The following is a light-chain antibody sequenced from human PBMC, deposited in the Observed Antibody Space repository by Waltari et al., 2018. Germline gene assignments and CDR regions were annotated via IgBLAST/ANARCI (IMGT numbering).Light chain of an antibody. CDR2: GAS. CDR1: QSVSSH. Sequence: EIVMTQSPATLSVSPGERATLFCRASQSVSSHLAWYQQKPGQAPRLLLFGASTRATGTPAMFRFSGSVTEFTLTISILQSEDFAVYYCQHYDNWLYSFGQGTKVEIK. CDR3: QHYDNWLYS. J-gene: IGKJ2*03. V-gene: IGKV3-15*01.